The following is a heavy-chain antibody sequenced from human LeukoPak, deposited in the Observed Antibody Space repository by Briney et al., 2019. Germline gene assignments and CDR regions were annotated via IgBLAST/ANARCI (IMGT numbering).Heavy chain of an antibody. CDR2: IIPIFGTA. CDR1: GGTFSSYA. J-gene: IGHJ4*02. D-gene: IGHD3-22*01. Sequence: SVKVSCKASGGTFSSYAISWVRQAPGQGLEWMGGIIPIFGTANYAQKFQGRVTITADKSTSTAYMELSSLRSEDTAVYYCARDLYRIVVVPHYFDYWGQGTLVTVSS. V-gene: IGHV1-69*06. CDR3: ARDLYRIVVVPHYFDY.